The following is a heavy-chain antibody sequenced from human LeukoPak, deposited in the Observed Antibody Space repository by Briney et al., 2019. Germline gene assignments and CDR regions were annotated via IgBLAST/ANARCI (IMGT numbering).Heavy chain of an antibody. CDR2: NNGDGSTT. D-gene: IGHD2/OR15-2a*01. V-gene: IGHV3-74*01. J-gene: IGHJ4*02. CDR3: AKDGNIPFDY. Sequence: PGGSLRLSCVASGFSLSGYWMYWVRQAPGKGLMYISRNNGDGSTTNYADVVKGRFTMSRDNVKNTLYLQMNSLRVEDTAVYYRAKDGNIPFDYWGQGTLVTVSS. CDR1: GFSLSGYW.